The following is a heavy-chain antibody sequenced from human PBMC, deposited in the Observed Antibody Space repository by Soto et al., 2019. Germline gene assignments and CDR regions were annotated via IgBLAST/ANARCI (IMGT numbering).Heavy chain of an antibody. J-gene: IGHJ4*02. CDR1: GFTFSTYW. Sequence: EVPLVDSGGDLVQPGGSLRLSCAASGFTFSTYWMSWVRQAPGKGLEWVANIDPDGRQKYYVDSVKGRFTISRDNAKNSLYLQMNSLRAEDTAVYYCARDMGPSGAYGYWGQGTLVTVSS. V-gene: IGHV3-7*03. D-gene: IGHD1-26*01. CDR2: IDPDGRQK. CDR3: ARDMGPSGAYGY.